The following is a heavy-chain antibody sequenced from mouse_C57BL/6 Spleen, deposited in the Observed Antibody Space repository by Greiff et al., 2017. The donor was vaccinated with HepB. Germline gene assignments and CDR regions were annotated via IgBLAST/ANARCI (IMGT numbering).Heavy chain of an antibody. CDR2: INPGSGGT. V-gene: IGHV1-54*01. CDR3: ARGSRGYAMDY. Sequence: VQLQQSGAELVRPGTSVKVSCKASGYAFTNYLIEWVKQRPGQGLEWIGVINPGSGGTNYNETFKGKATLTADQSSSTAYMQLSSLTSEDSAVYFCARGSRGYAMDYWGQGTSVTVSS. J-gene: IGHJ4*01. CDR1: GYAFTNYL.